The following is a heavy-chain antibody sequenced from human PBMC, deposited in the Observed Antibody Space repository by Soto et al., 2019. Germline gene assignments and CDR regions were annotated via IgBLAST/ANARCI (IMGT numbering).Heavy chain of an antibody. CDR3: AKEGAIPGEVDA. Sequence: HLAQSGPEVKRPGASVQISCKASGFIFTDWFMHWVRQAPGQGPEWMGIINTSGGNSIYSQKFQDRVTMTRDTSTSTLYLELTSLTSADTAVYYCAKEGAIPGEVDAWGQGTLVTVSS. D-gene: IGHD2-21*01. CDR1: GFIFTDWF. V-gene: IGHV1-46*01. J-gene: IGHJ1*01. CDR2: INTSGGNS.